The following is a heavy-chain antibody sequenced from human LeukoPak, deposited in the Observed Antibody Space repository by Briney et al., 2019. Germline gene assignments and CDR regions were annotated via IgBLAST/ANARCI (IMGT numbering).Heavy chain of an antibody. V-gene: IGHV3-30*03. CDR3: AAKGYSYGNNAFDI. J-gene: IGHJ3*02. CDR1: GFTFSSCG. CDR2: ISYDGSNK. D-gene: IGHD5-18*01. Sequence: GGSLRLSCAASGFTFSSCGMHWVRQAPGKGLEWVAVISYDGSNKLYADSVTGRFTISRDNSKNTLYLQMNSLRAEDTAVYYCAAKGYSYGNNAFDIWGQGTMVTVSS.